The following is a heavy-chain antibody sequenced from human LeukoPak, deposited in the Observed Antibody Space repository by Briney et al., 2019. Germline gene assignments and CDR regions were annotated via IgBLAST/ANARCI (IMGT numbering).Heavy chain of an antibody. CDR3: ARRSGLVDCSSTSCYRSPRRAFDI. CDR2: IYYSGST. V-gene: IGHV4-39*07. D-gene: IGHD2-2*01. J-gene: IGHJ3*02. Sequence: PSETLSLTCTVSGGSISSSSYYWGWIRQPPGKGLEWIGSIYYSGSTYYNPSLKSRVTISVDTSKNQFSLKLSSVTAADTAVYYCARRSGLVDCSSTSCYRSPRRAFDIWGQGTMVTVSS. CDR1: GGSISSSSYY.